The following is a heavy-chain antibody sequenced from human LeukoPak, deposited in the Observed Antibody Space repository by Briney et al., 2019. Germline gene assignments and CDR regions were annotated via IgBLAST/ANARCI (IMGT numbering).Heavy chain of an antibody. D-gene: IGHD5-18*01. CDR2: IIPIFGTA. V-gene: IGHV1-69*13. Sequence: ASAKVSCKASGGTFSSYAISWVRQAPGQGLEWMGGIIPIFGTANYAQKFQGRVTITADESTSTAYMELSSLRSEDTAVYYCVRDGYSYGYVYWGQGTLVTVSS. CDR1: GGTFSSYA. CDR3: VRDGYSYGYVY. J-gene: IGHJ4*02.